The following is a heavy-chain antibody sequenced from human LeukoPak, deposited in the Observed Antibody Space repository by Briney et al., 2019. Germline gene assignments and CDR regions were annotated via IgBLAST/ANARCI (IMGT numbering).Heavy chain of an antibody. CDR1: GYTFTGYY. CDR2: INPNSGGT. CDR3: ARVEGLDYGDCRFDY. V-gene: IGHV1-2*02. J-gene: IGHJ4*02. D-gene: IGHD4-17*01. Sequence: GSVKVSCKASGYTFTGYYMHWVRQAPGQGLEWMGWINPNSGGTNYAQKFQGRVTMTRDTSISTAYMELSRLRSDDTAVYYCARVEGLDYGDCRFDYWGQGTLVTVSS.